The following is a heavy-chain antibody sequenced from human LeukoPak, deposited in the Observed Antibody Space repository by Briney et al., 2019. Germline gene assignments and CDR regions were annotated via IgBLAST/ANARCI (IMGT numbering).Heavy chain of an antibody. Sequence: SETLSLTCTVSGGSITSYYRSWIWQPPGKGLEWIGFIYYSANANYNPSLKSRVTISVDTSKNHLSLKLNSVTAADTAVYYCASHSSLGGPLAHFDSWGQGRLVAVSS. CDR1: GGSITSYY. J-gene: IGHJ4*02. CDR2: IYYSANA. D-gene: IGHD2-2*01. CDR3: ASHSSLGGPLAHFDS. V-gene: IGHV4-59*08.